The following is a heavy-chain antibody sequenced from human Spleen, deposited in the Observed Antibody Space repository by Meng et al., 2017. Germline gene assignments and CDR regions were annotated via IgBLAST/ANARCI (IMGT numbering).Heavy chain of an antibody. V-gene: IGHV2-5*02. CDR3: AQFSVGFLTVTLPYFGH. J-gene: IGHJ4*02. Sequence: QVPLGESGPTLVKPTQTLTLTCTFSGFSLTTTGLGVGWIRQPPGNALEWLALIYWDDDKRYNPFLKGRLTITRDTSKDQVVLTVTNMGPVDTGTYYCAQFSVGFLTVTLPYFGHWGQGTLVTVSS. CDR2: IYWDDDK. CDR1: GFSLTTTGLG. D-gene: IGHD4-17*01.